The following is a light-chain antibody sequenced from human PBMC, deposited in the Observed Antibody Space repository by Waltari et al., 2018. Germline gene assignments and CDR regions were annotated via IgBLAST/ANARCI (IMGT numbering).Light chain of an antibody. V-gene: IGKV1-9*01. Sequence: DIQLTQSPSFLSASVGDRVTITCRASQDISNILAWYQQKPGQAPQLLIYASSTLQSGVPSRFGGSGSGTEFTLTISSLQPEDFATYYCQQLKDSPPTFGGGTKVEIK. CDR1: QDISNI. CDR2: ASS. CDR3: QQLKDSPPT. J-gene: IGKJ4*01.